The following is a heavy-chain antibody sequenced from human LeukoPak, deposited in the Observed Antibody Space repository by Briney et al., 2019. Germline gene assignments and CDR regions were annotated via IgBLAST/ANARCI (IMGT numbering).Heavy chain of an antibody. V-gene: IGHV4-59*01. CDR2: IYYSGST. J-gene: IGHJ4*02. CDR1: GGSISSYY. CDR3: ARETSSVSFDY. Sequence: PSETLSLTCTVSGGSISSYYWSWIRQPPGKGLEWIGYIYYSGSTNYNPSLKRRVTISVDTSKNQFSLKLSSVTAADTAVYYCARETSSVSFDYWGQGTLVTVSS. D-gene: IGHD5/OR15-5a*01.